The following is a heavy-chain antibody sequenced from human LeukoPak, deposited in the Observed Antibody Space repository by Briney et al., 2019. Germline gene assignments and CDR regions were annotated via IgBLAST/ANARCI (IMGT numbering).Heavy chain of an antibody. Sequence: ASVKVSCKVSGYTFIDYAISWVRQAPGQGLEWMGWINGFNGNAKYAQNFQGRVTMTTDTYTNTAYMELRSLRSDDTAVYYCAGSLGYCTSNVCYLKYWGQGTLVTVSS. D-gene: IGHD2-8*01. J-gene: IGHJ4*02. CDR2: INGFNGNA. CDR3: AGSLGYCTSNVCYLKY. V-gene: IGHV1-18*01. CDR1: GYTFIDYA.